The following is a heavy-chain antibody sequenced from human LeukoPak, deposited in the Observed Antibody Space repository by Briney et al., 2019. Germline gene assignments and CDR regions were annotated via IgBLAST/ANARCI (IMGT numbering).Heavy chain of an antibody. V-gene: IGHV4-59*01. D-gene: IGHD3-3*01. CDR3: ARGRFLDAFDI. CDR1: AGSISSNY. CDR2: IYCIGST. J-gene: IGHJ3*02. Sequence: SETLSLTCTVSAGSISSNYWSWIRQPPGKGLEWIGYIYCIGSTKYKPSLKSRVTISVDTSKNQFSLKLSSVTAADTAVYYCARGRFLDAFDIWGQGTMVTVSS.